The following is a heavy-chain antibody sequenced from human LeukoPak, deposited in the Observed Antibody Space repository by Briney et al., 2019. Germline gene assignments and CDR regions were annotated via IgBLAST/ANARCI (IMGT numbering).Heavy chain of an antibody. CDR1: GGTFSSYA. CDR3: ARAGYCSSTSCTERHYYYYGMDV. CDR2: IIPILGIA. V-gene: IGHV1-69*04. Sequence: ASVKVSCKASGGTFSSYAISWVRQAPGQGLEWMGRIIPILGIANYAQKFQGRVTITADKSTSTAYTELSSLRSEDTAVYYCARAGYCSSTSCTERHYYYYGMDVWGQGTTVNVSS. D-gene: IGHD2-2*01. J-gene: IGHJ6*02.